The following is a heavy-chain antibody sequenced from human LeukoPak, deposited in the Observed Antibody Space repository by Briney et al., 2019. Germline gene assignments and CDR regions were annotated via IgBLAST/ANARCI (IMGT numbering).Heavy chain of an antibody. CDR2: ISAYNGKT. V-gene: IGHV1-18*01. J-gene: IGHJ6*03. Sequence: GASVKVSCKASGYTFTSYGISWVRQAPGQGLEGMGWISAYNGKTNYAQKRQGRGTMTTDTSTSTAYMELRRLRSDDTAVYYCARENYYHSSGYYSYYYYMDVWGKGTTVTVSS. CDR1: GYTFTSYG. D-gene: IGHD3-22*01. CDR3: ARENYYHSSGYYSYYYYMDV.